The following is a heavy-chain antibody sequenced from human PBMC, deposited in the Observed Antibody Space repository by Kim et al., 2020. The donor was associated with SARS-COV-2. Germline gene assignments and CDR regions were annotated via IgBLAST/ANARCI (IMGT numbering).Heavy chain of an antibody. CDR1: GYTFTSYA. D-gene: IGHD3-3*01. CDR2: INTNTGNP. CDR3: ARDSTPTYYDFWSCLNWFDP. V-gene: IGHV7-4-1*02. Sequence: ASVKVSCKASGYTFTSYAMNWVRQAPGQGLEWMGWINTNTGNPTYAQGFTGRFVFSLDTSVSTAYLQISSLKAEDTAVYYCARDSTPTYYDFWSCLNWFDPWGQGTLVTVSS. J-gene: IGHJ5*02.